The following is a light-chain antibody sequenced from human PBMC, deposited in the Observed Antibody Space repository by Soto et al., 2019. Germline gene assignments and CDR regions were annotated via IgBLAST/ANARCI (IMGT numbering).Light chain of an antibody. CDR2: AAT. J-gene: IGKJ3*01. Sequence: DIQMTQSPSSLSASVGDRVTITCRASQGIGNYLAWYQQKPGRVPKLLIHAATTLQSGVPSRFSGSGTGTDFTLTISSLQPEDAAIYFCQKGNRPPPFTFGPGTKVDIK. CDR3: QKGNRPPPFT. V-gene: IGKV1-27*01. CDR1: QGIGNY.